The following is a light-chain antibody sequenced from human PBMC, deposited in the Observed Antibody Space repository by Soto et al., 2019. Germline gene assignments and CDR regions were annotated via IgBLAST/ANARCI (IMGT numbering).Light chain of an antibody. J-gene: IGKJ4*01. CDR2: ETS. Sequence: EVVMTQSPATLSVSPGVGVTLSCRASQGIGDTLAWYQHKPGQTPRLLIYETSTWATGVPARFRGSRSGPEFTLTINSLQSEDVAVYYCQQYYSTPLTFGRGTKVDI. CDR1: QGIGDT. CDR3: QQYYSTPLT. V-gene: IGKV3-15*01.